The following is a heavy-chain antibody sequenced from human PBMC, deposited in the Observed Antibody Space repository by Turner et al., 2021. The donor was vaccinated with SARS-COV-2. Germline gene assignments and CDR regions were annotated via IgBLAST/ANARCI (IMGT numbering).Heavy chain of an antibody. V-gene: IGHV1-69*01. CDR2: IIPILGTA. J-gene: IGHJ4*02. Sequence: HVPLVQSGAEVKTPGSSVKVSCKASGRTFSSYAIRWVRQAPGQGLEWRRGIIPILGTANDAKKVKGRVTITADESTSTAYMELSSLRSEDTAVYYCATDVSELLSWGQGTLVTVSS. CDR3: ATDVSELLS. D-gene: IGHD1-26*01. CDR1: GRTFSSYA.